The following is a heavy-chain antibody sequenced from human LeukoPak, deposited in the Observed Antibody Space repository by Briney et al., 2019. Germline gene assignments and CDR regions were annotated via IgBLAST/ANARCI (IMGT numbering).Heavy chain of an antibody. Sequence: PGGSLRLSCAASGFTFSSYAMSWVRQAPGKGLEWVSAISGSGGSTYYADSVKGRFTISRDNSKNTLYLQMNSLRAEDTAVYYCAKSHGDYYYYGMDVWGLGTTVTVSS. J-gene: IGHJ6*02. D-gene: IGHD3-16*01. V-gene: IGHV3-23*01. CDR3: AKSHGDYYYYGMDV. CDR2: ISGSGGST. CDR1: GFTFSSYA.